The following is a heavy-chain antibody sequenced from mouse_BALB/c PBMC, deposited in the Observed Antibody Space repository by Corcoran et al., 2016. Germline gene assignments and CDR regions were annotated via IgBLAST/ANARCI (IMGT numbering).Heavy chain of an antibody. CDR1: GFNIKDTY. CDR2: IDPANGNT. V-gene: IGHV14-3*02. J-gene: IGHJ1*01. Sequence: EVQLQQSGAELVKPGASVKLSCTASGFNIKDTYMHWVKQRPEQGLEWIGRIDPANGNTKYDPKFQGKATITADTSSNTAYLQRSSLTSEDTADYYGARWDWYFDVWGAGTTVTVSS. CDR3: ARWDWYFDV.